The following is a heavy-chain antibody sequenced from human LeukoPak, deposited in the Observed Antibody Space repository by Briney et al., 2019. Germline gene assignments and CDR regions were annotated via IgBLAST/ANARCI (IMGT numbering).Heavy chain of an antibody. J-gene: IGHJ4*02. CDR2: IRYDGSNK. V-gene: IGHV3-30*02. CDR3: VTVLMVYAMGGVDY. D-gene: IGHD2-8*01. Sequence: PGGSLRLSCAASGFTFSSYGMHWVRQAPGKGLEWVAFIRYDGSNKYYADSVKGRFTISRDNAKNSLYLQMNSLRAEDTAVYYCVTVLMVYAMGGVDYWGQGTLVTVSS. CDR1: GFTFSSYG.